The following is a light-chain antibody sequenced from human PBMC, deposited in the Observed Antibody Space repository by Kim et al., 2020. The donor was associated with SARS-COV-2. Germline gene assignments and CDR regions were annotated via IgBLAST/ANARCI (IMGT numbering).Light chain of an antibody. CDR1: QGISDF. V-gene: IGKV1-17*03. Sequence: DIQMTQSPSAMSASVGDRVTISCRASQGISDFLAWFQLKPGKVPKRLIFAASTLQSGAPPRFRVSGSGTEFTLTISSLQPEDFAHFYSLQYHRYPFTFGPGRRLEIK. CDR2: AAS. J-gene: IGKJ5*01. CDR3: LQYHRYPFT.